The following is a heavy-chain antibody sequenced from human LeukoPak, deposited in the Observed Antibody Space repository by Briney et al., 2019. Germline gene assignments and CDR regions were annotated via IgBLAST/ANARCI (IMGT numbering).Heavy chain of an antibody. J-gene: IGHJ5*02. Sequence: GGSLRLSCAASGFTFSDYYMSWIRQAPGKGLEWVSYISSSGSTIYYADSVKGRFTISRDNAKNSLYPQMNSLRAEDTAVYYCARVQTINWFDPWGQGTLVTVSS. CDR3: ARVQTINWFDP. D-gene: IGHD5-24*01. CDR2: ISSSGSTI. V-gene: IGHV3-11*01. CDR1: GFTFSDYY.